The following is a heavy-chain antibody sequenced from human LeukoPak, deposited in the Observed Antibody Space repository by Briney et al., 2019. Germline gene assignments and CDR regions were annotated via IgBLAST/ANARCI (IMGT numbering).Heavy chain of an antibody. CDR3: ASDLSASLPDY. Sequence: SVKVSCKASGYTFISYGISWVRQAPGQGLEWMGWISAYNGNTNYAQKLQGRVTMTTDTSTSTAYMELRRLTSDDTAVYYCASDLSASLPDYWGQGTLVTVSS. D-gene: IGHD1-26*01. V-gene: IGHV1-18*01. J-gene: IGHJ4*02. CDR2: ISAYNGNT. CDR1: GYTFISYG.